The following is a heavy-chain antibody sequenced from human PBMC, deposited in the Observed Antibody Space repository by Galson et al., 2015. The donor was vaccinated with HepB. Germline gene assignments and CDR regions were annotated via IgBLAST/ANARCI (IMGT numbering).Heavy chain of an antibody. CDR1: GGSISSTSYY. Sequence: LSLTCTVSGGSISSTSYYWGWIRQPPGKGLEWIGGVYYSGSTYYSPSLESRVTISVDTSKNQFSLKLSSVTAADTAVYYCASHGGAIAAAGYYFDYWGQGTLVTVSS. CDR3: ASHGGAIAAAGYYFDY. D-gene: IGHD6-13*01. V-gene: IGHV4-39*01. J-gene: IGHJ4*02. CDR2: VYYSGST.